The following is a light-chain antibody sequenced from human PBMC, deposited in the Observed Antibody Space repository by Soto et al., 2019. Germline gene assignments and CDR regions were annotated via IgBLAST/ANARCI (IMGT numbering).Light chain of an antibody. CDR3: SSYAGSNNLNWV. Sequence: QSALTQPPSASGSPGQSVTISCTGTSSDVGSYNFVSWYQQHPGKAPKLMIYEVSKRPSGVPDRFSGSKSGNTASLTVSGLQAEDEADYYCSSYAGSNNLNWVFGGGTKVTVL. CDR2: EVS. J-gene: IGLJ3*02. V-gene: IGLV2-8*01. CDR1: SSDVGSYNF.